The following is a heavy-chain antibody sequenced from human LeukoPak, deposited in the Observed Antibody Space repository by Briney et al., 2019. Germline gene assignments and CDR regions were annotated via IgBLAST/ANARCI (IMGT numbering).Heavy chain of an antibody. CDR1: GSTFTSHW. D-gene: IGHD2-2*01. CDR2: IYPADSET. V-gene: IGHV5-51*01. CDR3: ATPTTGCSSTSCYLLF. J-gene: IGHJ4*02. Sequence: GESLKISCKDSGSTFTSHWIGWVRQMPGKGLEWMGDIYPADSETTYSPSFQGQVTISADKSISTAYLQWSSLKASDTAMYYCATPTTGCSSTSCYLLFWGQGTLVTVSS.